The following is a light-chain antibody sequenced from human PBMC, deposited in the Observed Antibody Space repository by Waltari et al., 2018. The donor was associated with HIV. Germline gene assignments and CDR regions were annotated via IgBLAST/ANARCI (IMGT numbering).Light chain of an antibody. V-gene: IGKV1D-16*02. CDR1: QVISSC. J-gene: IGKJ4*01. CDR2: AAS. CDR3: QPYHSYPLT. Sequence: DIQMAQFPASLSAYVGDRVTITCRARQVISSCVAWYQQIPGKAPNSLIYAASNLQSGVPSRFSGSGSGTNFTLIINNLQLEDIATYFCQPYHSYPLTFGGGTKVDIK.